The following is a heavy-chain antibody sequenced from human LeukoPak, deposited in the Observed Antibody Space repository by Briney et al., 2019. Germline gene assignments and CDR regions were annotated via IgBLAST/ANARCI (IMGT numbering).Heavy chain of an antibody. D-gene: IGHD3-16*01. V-gene: IGHV3-30*02. CDR3: AKDTPLCYFDY. CDR2: IRNDGSII. Sequence: GGSLRLSCAASGFTFSSYGMHWIRQAPGKGLEWLAFIRNDGSIIYNADSVKGRFTISRDNSKNTLYLQMNSLRADDTAVYYCAKDTPLCYFDYWGQGTLVTVSS. CDR1: GFTFSSYG. J-gene: IGHJ4*02.